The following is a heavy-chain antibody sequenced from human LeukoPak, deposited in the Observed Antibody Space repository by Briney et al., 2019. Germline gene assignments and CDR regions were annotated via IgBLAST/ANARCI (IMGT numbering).Heavy chain of an antibody. CDR1: GFSLSTSGVG. J-gene: IGHJ4*02. D-gene: IGHD6-13*01. Sequence: SGPTLVKPTQTLTLTCTFSGFSLSTSGVGVGWIRQPPGKALEWLALIYWDDDKRYSPSLRSRLTITKDTSKNQVVLTMTNMDPVDTATYYCAHKDSAGYSSSWWYFDYWGQGTLVTVSS. CDR3: AHKDSAGYSSSWWYFDY. V-gene: IGHV2-5*02. CDR2: IYWDDDK.